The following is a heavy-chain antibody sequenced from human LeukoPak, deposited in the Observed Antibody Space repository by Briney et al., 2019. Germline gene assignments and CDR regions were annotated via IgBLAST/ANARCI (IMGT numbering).Heavy chain of an antibody. CDR2: IRSKAYGGTT. D-gene: IGHD3-9*01. Sequence: GGSLRLSCVVSGITFSSYAMSWVRQAPGKGLEWVGFIRSKAYGGTTEYAASVKGRFTISRDDSKRIAYLQMNSLKTEDTAVYYCTIVIYTLTGYPYYFDYWGQGTLVTVSS. V-gene: IGHV3-49*04. CDR1: GITFSSYA. J-gene: IGHJ4*02. CDR3: TIVIYTLTGYPYYFDY.